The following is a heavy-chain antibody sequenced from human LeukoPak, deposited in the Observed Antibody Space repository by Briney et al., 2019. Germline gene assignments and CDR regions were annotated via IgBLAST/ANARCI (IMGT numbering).Heavy chain of an antibody. CDR1: GYSISSGYY. V-gene: IGHV4-38-2*01. CDR2: IYHSGST. CDR3: SRKRWFGELFLFDY. J-gene: IGHJ4*02. Sequence: KPSETLSLTCAVSGYSISSGYYWGWIRQPPGKGLEWIGSIYHSGSTYYNPSLKSRVTISVDTSKNQFSLKLSSVTAADTAVYYCSRKRWFGELFLFDYWGQGTLVTVSS. D-gene: IGHD3-10*01.